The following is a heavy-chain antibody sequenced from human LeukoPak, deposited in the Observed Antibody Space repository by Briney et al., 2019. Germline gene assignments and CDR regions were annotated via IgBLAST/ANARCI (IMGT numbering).Heavy chain of an antibody. CDR1: GFTFSDYY. J-gene: IGHJ5*02. CDR3: ARLGYCSSTSCYQSGFDP. CDR2: ISSSGSTI. V-gene: IGHV3-11*01. D-gene: IGHD2-2*01. Sequence: GGSLRLSCAASGFTFSDYYMSWIRQAPGKGLEWVSYISSSGSTIYYADSVKGRFTISRDNAKNSLYLQMNSLRAEDTAVYYCARLGYCSSTSCYQSGFDPWGQGTLVTVSS.